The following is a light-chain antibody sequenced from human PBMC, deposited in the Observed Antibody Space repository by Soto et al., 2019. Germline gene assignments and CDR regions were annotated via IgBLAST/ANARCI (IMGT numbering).Light chain of an antibody. J-gene: IGLJ2*01. CDR2: EVR. Sequence: QSALTQPASVSGSPGQSMTISCAGTMRDVGAYNLVSWYQQHPGRAPQLIIYEVRNRPSGISFRFSGSKSGNTASLTISGLQAEDEADYYCSSYTSKSSLIFGGGTKVTVL. CDR3: SSYTSKSSLI. CDR1: MRDVGAYNL. V-gene: IGLV2-14*01.